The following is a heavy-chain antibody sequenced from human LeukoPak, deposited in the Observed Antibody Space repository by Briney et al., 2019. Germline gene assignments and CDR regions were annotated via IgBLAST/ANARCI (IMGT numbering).Heavy chain of an antibody. Sequence: SETLSLTCTVSGGSISSYFWSWIRQPPGKGLEWIGYVYYSGSTNYNPSLKSRVTISVDTSKKQFSLRLSSATAADTAVYYCARVLDLSKRGLDAFDIWGQGTMVTVSS. J-gene: IGHJ3*02. CDR2: VYYSGST. V-gene: IGHV4-59*01. CDR1: GGSISSYF. D-gene: IGHD3-16*01. CDR3: ARVLDLSKRGLDAFDI.